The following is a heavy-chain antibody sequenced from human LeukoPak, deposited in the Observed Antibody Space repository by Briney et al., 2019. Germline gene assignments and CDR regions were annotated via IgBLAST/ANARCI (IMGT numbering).Heavy chain of an antibody. CDR3: ARGGGCSGGSCYYMDV. J-gene: IGHJ6*03. CDR1: GGSISSYY. D-gene: IGHD2-15*01. V-gene: IGHV4-4*07. Sequence: SETLSLTCTVSGGSISSYYWSWIRQPAGKGLEWIGRIYTSGSTNYNPSLKSRVTISIDTSKNQFSLKLSSVTAADTAVYYCARGGGCSGGSCYYMDVWDKGTTVTVSS. CDR2: IYTSGST.